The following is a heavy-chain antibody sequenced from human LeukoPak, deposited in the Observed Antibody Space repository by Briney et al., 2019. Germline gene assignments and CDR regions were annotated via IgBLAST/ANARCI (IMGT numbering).Heavy chain of an antibody. CDR1: GFTFSSYD. CDR2: INTDETRT. CDR3: ARGHGGVPSSDGAFDI. D-gene: IGHD3-10*01. Sequence: GGSLRLSCAASGFTFSSYDIHWVRQAPGKGLLWVSRINTDETRTNYADSVKGRFTISRDNAKNTLYLQMDSLRAEDTAVYYCARGHGGVPSSDGAFDIWGQGTMVTVSS. J-gene: IGHJ3*02. V-gene: IGHV3-74*01.